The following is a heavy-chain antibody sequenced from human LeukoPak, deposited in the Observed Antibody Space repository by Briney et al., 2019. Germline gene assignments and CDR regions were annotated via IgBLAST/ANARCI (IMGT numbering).Heavy chain of an antibody. CDR1: GYTFTSYG. D-gene: IGHD3-22*01. CDR3: ARDSPPNYSDSSGYYSDAFDI. J-gene: IGHJ3*02. CDR2: ISAYNGNT. V-gene: IGHV1-18*01. Sequence: ASVTVSCKASGYTFTSYGISWVRQAPGQGLEWMGWISAYNGNTKYAQMVQGRVTMTTDTSTSTAYMELRSLRSDDTAVYYCARDSPPNYSDSSGYYSDAFDIWGQGTMVTVSS.